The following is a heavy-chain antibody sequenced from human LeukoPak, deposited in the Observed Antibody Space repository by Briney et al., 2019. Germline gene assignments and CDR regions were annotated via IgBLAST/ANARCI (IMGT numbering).Heavy chain of an antibody. Sequence: PGGSLRLSCAASGFTFSSYWMNWVRQAPGKGLEWVANIKQDGSEKYYVDSVKGRFTISRDNAKNSLYLQMNSLRAEDTAVYYCASSTHLGEIAAAGTPFADSGGYWGQGTLVTVSS. CDR3: ASSTHLGEIAAAGTPFADSGGY. J-gene: IGHJ4*02. CDR2: IKQDGSEK. CDR1: GFTFSSYW. D-gene: IGHD6-13*01. V-gene: IGHV3-7*03.